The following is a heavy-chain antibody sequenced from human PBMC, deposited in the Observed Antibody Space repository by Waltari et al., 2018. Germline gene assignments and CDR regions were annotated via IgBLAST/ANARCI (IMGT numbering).Heavy chain of an antibody. V-gene: IGHV4-34*01. CDR1: GGSFSGYY. CDR3: ARGRLLWRRYYFDY. Sequence: QVQLQQWGAGLLKPSETLSLTCAVYGGSFSGYYWSWIRQPPGKGLEWIGEINHSGSTNYTPSLKSRVTISVDTSKNQFSLKLSSVTAADTAVYYCARGRLLWRRYYFDYWGQGTLVTVSS. J-gene: IGHJ4*02. D-gene: IGHD3-10*01. CDR2: INHSGST.